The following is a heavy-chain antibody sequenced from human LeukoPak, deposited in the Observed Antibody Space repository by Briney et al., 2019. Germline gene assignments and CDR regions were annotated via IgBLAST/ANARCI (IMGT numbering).Heavy chain of an antibody. D-gene: IGHD5-18*01. CDR2: INWNGGST. CDR1: GFTFDDYG. J-gene: IGHJ4*02. CDR3: ASRYSFMFDY. V-gene: IGHV3-20*04. Sequence: GGSLRLSCAASGFTFDDYGMSWVRQAPGKGLEWVSGINWNGGSTGYADSVKGRFTISRDNAKNTLYLQMNSLRAEDTAVYYCASRYSFMFDYWGQGTLVTVSS.